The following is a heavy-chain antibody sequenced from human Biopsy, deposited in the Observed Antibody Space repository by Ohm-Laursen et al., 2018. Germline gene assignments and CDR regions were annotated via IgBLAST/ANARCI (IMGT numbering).Heavy chain of an antibody. Sequence: SDTLSLTCTLSGYSIIPSGPENWSWIRQPPGKGLEWIGYIYYTWSTNYNPSLKSRVTISVDTSMNHLSLRLTFVTAADTAVYYCARHAPSYSGSYWRYFDLWGRGTLVTVSS. CDR2: IYYTWST. V-gene: IGHV4-61*03. D-gene: IGHD1-26*01. CDR1: GYSIIPSGPEN. J-gene: IGHJ2*01. CDR3: ARHAPSYSGSYWRYFDL.